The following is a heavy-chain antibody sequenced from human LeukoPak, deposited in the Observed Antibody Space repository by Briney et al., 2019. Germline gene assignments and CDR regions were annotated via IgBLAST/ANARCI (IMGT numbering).Heavy chain of an antibody. Sequence: SETLSLTCTVSGGSISSGGYYWSWIRQHPGEGLEWIGYIYYSGSTYYNPSLKSRVTISVDTSKNQFSLKLSSVTAADTAVYYCARVIGNWNYGNWFDPWGQGTLVTVSS. CDR2: IYYSGST. D-gene: IGHD1-7*01. CDR1: GGSISSGGYY. J-gene: IGHJ5*02. CDR3: ARVIGNWNYGNWFDP. V-gene: IGHV4-31*03.